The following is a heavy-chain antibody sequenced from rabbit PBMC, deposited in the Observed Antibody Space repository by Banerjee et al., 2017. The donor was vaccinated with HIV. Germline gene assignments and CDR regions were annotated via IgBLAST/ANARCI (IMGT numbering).Heavy chain of an antibody. D-gene: IGHD4-1*01. J-gene: IGHJ4*01. CDR3: ARDLAGVIGWNFNL. CDR2: ISAGSSGTT. V-gene: IGHV1S45*01. CDR1: GFDFSSTYY. Sequence: QEQLEESGGGLVQPEGSLTLTCKASGFDFSSTYYMCWVRQAPGKGLEWIGCISAGSSGTTYYASWAKGRFTISKTSSTTVTLQMTSLTAADTATYFCARDLAGVIGWNFNLWGQGTLVTVS.